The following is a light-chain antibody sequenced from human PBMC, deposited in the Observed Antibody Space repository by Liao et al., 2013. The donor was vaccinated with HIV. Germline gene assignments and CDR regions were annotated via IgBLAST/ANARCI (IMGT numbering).Light chain of an antibody. CDR1: NIGSXS. J-gene: IGLJ3*02. V-gene: IGLV3-21*04. CDR2: YDS. CDR3: QVWDSSSDHPV. Sequence: SYVLTQPPSVSVAPGKTARITCGGNNIGSXSVHWYQQKPGQAPVLVIYYDSDRPSGIPERFSGSNSGNTATLTLSRVEAGDEADYYCQVWDSSSDHPVFGGGTKLTVL.